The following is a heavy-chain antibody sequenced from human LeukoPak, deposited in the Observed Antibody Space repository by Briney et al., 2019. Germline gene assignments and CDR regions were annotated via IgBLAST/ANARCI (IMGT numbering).Heavy chain of an antibody. D-gene: IGHD3-16*02. J-gene: IGHJ4*02. CDR2: IRSDGSKQ. CDR3: AKDRPYR. V-gene: IGHV3-30*02. CDR1: GFRFNSNA. Sequence: GGSLRLSCTASGFRFNSNAMHWVRQAPSKGLEWVAFIRSDGSKQYYADSVKGRFAISRDGSTNTLYLHMDSLRPEDTAVYYCAKDRPYRWGQGTLVIVSS.